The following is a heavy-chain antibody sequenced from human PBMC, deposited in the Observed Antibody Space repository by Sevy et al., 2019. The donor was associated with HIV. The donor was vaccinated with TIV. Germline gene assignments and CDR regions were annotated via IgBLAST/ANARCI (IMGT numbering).Heavy chain of an antibody. Sequence: GGSLRLSCAASGFTFDDYAMHWVRQAPGKGLEWVSGISWNSGSIGYADSVKGRFTISRDNAKNSLYLQMNSLRAEDTALYYCEKEPYSGYDKGAFDIWGQGTMVTVSS. J-gene: IGHJ3*02. CDR2: ISWNSGSI. CDR3: EKEPYSGYDKGAFDI. V-gene: IGHV3-9*01. D-gene: IGHD5-12*01. CDR1: GFTFDDYA.